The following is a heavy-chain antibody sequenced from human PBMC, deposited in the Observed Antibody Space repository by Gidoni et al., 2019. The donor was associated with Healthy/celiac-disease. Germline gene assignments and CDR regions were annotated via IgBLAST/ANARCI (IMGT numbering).Heavy chain of an antibody. J-gene: IGHJ4*02. V-gene: IGHV3-23*01. CDR1: GFTFSSYA. CDR2: ISGSVGST. CDR3: AKDMAIVVVTATIDY. Sequence: EVQLLESGGGLVQPGGSLRLSCAASGFTFSSYAMSWVRQAPGKGLEWVSAISGSVGSTYYADSVKGRFTISRDNSKNTLYLQMNSLRAEDTAVYYCAKDMAIVVVTATIDYWGQGTLVTVSS. D-gene: IGHD2-21*02.